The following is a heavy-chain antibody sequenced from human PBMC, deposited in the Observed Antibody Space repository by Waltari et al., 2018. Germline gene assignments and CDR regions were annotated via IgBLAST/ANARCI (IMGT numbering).Heavy chain of an antibody. Sequence: QVQLQESGPGLVKPSQTLSLTCTVSGGSLSSGSYYWSWIRQPAGKGLEWIGRIDTSGGTNYNPSRKRRVTISVDTSKNQLSLKLRSVTAADTAVYYCARDLRVGAMYYFDYWGQGTLVTVSS. CDR2: IDTSGGT. J-gene: IGHJ4*02. V-gene: IGHV4-61*02. D-gene: IGHD1-26*01. CDR3: ARDLRVGAMYYFDY. CDR1: GGSLSSGSYY.